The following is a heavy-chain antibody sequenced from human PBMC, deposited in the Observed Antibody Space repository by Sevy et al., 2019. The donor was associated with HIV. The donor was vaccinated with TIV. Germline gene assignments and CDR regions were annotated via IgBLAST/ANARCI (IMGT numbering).Heavy chain of an antibody. Sequence: SETLSLTCTVSGGSISSGDYYWSWIRQPPGKGLEWIGYIYYSGSTYHNPSLKSRVTISVDTSKNQFSLKLSSVTAADTAVYYCARVLVVAPNAGGFDYWGQGTLVTVSS. V-gene: IGHV4-30-4*01. CDR3: ARVLVVAPNAGGFDY. CDR2: IYYSGST. D-gene: IGHD2-15*01. J-gene: IGHJ4*02. CDR1: GGSISSGDYY.